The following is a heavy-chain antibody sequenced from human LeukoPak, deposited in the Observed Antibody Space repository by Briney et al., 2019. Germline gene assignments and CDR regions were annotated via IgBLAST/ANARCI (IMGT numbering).Heavy chain of an antibody. CDR3: ARGRITIFGVVTFHWFDP. J-gene: IGHJ5*02. Sequence: LRLSCAASGFTFSSYEMNWVRQAPGKGLEWIGEINHSGSTNYNPSLKSQVTISVDTSKNQFSLKLSSVTAADTAVYYCARGRITIFGVVTFHWFDPWGQGTLVTVSS. CDR1: GFTFSSYE. V-gene: IGHV4-34*01. CDR2: INHSGST. D-gene: IGHD3-3*01.